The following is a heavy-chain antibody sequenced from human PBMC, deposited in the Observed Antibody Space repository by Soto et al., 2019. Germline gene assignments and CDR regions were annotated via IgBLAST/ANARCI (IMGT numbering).Heavy chain of an antibody. CDR1: GFTFSVYA. V-gene: IGHV3-23*01. Sequence: EVQLLESGGGFVQPGGSLRLSCAATGFTFSVYAMTWVRQAPGKGLEWVSAVTANGGSTYSADSVKGRFTISRDNSKNTISQQTNTLRDGDTAIYYCAKEQTPGDADPSPIFAFWGQGPLVPVPS. D-gene: IGHD3-3*01. CDR3: AKEQTPGDADPSPIFAF. CDR2: VTANGGST. J-gene: IGHJ4*02.